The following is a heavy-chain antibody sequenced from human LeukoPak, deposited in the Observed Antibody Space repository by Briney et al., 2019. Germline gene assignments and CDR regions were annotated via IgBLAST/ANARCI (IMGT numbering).Heavy chain of an antibody. CDR3: ARKGGHFDY. Sequence: SETLSLTCTVSGDSINYYYWSWIRQSPGKGLEWIGYVYYSGSAKYNPSLKSRVTISVDMSKNQFSLKVSSVTAADTAIYCCARKGGHFDYWGQGTLVTVSS. V-gene: IGHV4-59*01. J-gene: IGHJ4*02. D-gene: IGHD2-15*01. CDR1: GDSINYYY. CDR2: VYYSGSA.